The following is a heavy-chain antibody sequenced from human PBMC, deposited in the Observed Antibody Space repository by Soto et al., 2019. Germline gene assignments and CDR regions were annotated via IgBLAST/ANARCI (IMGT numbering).Heavy chain of an antibody. D-gene: IGHD3-10*01. CDR3: AREVRGVAFCDF. CDR1: GYTFTDYT. Sequence: QVLLVQSGAEVKKPGASVMVSCKASGYTFTDYTMHWVRQAPGQSLEWMGWMYAGNGNTKYSEKFQGRVTITRDPSASTAYMELSSLTSEDTAVYYCAREVRGVAFCDFWGQGTLVTVSS. V-gene: IGHV1-3*01. J-gene: IGHJ4*02. CDR2: MYAGNGNT.